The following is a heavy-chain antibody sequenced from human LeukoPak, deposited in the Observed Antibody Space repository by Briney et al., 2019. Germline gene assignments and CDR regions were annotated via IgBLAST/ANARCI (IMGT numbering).Heavy chain of an antibody. J-gene: IGHJ4*02. CDR2: ISSRSSYI. Sequence: GGSLRLSCAASGFTFSSYSMNWLRQTPGKGLEWVSSISSRSSYIYYGDSVKGRFTISRDNAKGSLFLQMNSLRAEDTAIYYCARDDFGGDFDFWGQGTLVTVSS. CDR3: ARDDFGGDFDF. V-gene: IGHV3-21*01. D-gene: IGHD4-23*01. CDR1: GFTFSSYS.